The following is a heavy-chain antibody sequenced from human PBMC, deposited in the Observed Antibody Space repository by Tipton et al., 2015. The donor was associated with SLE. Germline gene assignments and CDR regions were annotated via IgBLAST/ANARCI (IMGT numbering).Heavy chain of an antibody. V-gene: IGHV4-34*01. Sequence: LRLSCAVYGGSFSGYFWSWIRQPPGKELEWIGEINHSGSTNYNPSLKSRVTMSVDTSKNQFSLKLSSVTAADTAVYYCARPRALTGAFDIWGQGTMVTVSS. CDR2: INHSGST. D-gene: IGHD1-14*01. CDR1: GGSFSGYF. J-gene: IGHJ3*02. CDR3: ARPRALTGAFDI.